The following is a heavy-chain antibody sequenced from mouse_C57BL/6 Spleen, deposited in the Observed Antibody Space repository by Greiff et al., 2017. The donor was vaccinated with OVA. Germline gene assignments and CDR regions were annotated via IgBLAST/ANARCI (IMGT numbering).Heavy chain of an antibody. CDR1: GYTFTSYT. D-gene: IGHD2-12*01. CDR3: GRGDSPPFAY. Sequence: QVQLQQSGAELARPGASVKMSCKASGYTFTSYTMHWVKQRPGQGLEWIGYINPSSGYTKYNQKFKDKATLTADKSSSTAYMQLSSLTSEDSAVYCCGRGDSPPFAYWGQGTLVTVSA. J-gene: IGHJ3*01. CDR2: INPSSGYT. V-gene: IGHV1-4*01.